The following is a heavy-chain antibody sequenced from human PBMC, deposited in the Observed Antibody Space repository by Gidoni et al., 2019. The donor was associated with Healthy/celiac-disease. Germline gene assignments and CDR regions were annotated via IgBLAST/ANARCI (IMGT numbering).Heavy chain of an antibody. V-gene: IGHV4-34*01. J-gene: IGHJ4*02. CDR1: GGSFSGYY. CDR2: INHSGST. CDR3: ARGGVSYYDY. D-gene: IGHD2-21*01. Sequence: QEQLQPRGAGLLKPPETLSRTCAVYGGSFSGYYWSWIRQPPVKGLEWIGEINHSGSTNYTPSLKSRVTISVDTSKNQFSLKLGAVTASDTAVYYCARGGVSYYDYWGQGTLVTVSS.